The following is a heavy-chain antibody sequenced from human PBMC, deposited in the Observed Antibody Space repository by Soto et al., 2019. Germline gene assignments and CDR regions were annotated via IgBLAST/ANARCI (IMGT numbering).Heavy chain of an antibody. Sequence: GGSLRLSCAASGFTFSSSGVHWVRQAPGKGLEWVAVIWYDGSNQYYQDSWKGRFTITRDNSKNTLYLQMNSQRAEDTAVYYCARGMGMSAMRGGYDPDYWGQGTLVTVSS. CDR1: GFTFSSSG. CDR3: ARGMGMSAMRGGYDPDY. CDR2: IWYDGSNQ. V-gene: IGHV3-33*01. D-gene: IGHD5-12*01. J-gene: IGHJ4*02.